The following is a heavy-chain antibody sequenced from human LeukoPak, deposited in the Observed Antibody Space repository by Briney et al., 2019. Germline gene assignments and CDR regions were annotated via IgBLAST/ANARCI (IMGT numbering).Heavy chain of an antibody. Sequence: ASVKVSCKASGYTFSNYDMNWVRQAPGQGLEWMGWINAKTGNPTYAQGFTGRFVFSLDTSVSTTYLQISSLKAEDTAVYYCARDWTIRGAPPGYWGQGTLVTVSS. D-gene: IGHD3-10*01. CDR3: ARDWTIRGAPPGY. J-gene: IGHJ4*02. V-gene: IGHV7-4-1*02. CDR2: INAKTGNP. CDR1: GYTFSNYD.